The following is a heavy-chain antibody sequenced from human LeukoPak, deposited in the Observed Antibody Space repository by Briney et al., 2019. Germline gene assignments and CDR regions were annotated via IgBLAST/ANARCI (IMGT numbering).Heavy chain of an antibody. CDR1: GGSFSGYY. V-gene: IGHV4-34*01. CDR2: INHSGST. D-gene: IGHD1-26*01. Sequence: PSETLSLTCAVYGGSFSGYYWSWIRQPPGKGLEWIGEINHSGSTNYNPSLKSRVTISVDTSKNQFSLKLSSVTAADTAVYYCARVGWELNIDYWGQGTLVTVSS. CDR3: ARVGWELNIDY. J-gene: IGHJ4*02.